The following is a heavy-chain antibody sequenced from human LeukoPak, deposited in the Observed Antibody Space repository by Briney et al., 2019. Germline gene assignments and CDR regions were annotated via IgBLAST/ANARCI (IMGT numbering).Heavy chain of an antibody. CDR1: GGTFSSYA. Sequence: SVKVSCKASGGTFSSYAISWVRQAPGQGLEWMGRIIPILGIANYAQKFQGRVTITADKSTSTAYMELSSPRSEDTAVYYCARASIVGATPLAFDIWGQGTMVTVSS. V-gene: IGHV1-69*04. CDR3: ARASIVGATPLAFDI. CDR2: IIPILGIA. J-gene: IGHJ3*02. D-gene: IGHD1-26*01.